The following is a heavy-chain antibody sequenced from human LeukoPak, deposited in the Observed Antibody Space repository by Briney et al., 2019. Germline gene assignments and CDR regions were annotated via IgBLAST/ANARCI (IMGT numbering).Heavy chain of an antibody. J-gene: IGHJ5*02. CDR2: IFHREST. CDR1: GGSVSSGYYY. CDR3: ARGLRGTWFDP. Sequence: SETLSLTCTVSGGSVSSGYYYWSWIRQPPGKGLEWIGYIFHRESTDYNPSLKSRVTISVDRPKNQFSLKLSSVTAADTAVYYCARGLRGTWFDPWGQGTLVTVSS. V-gene: IGHV4-30-2*01. D-gene: IGHD3-10*01.